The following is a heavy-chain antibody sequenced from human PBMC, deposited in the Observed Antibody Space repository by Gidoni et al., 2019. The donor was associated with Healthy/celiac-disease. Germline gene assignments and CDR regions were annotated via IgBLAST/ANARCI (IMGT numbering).Heavy chain of an antibody. CDR1: GFTFDDYA. CDR2: ISWNSGSI. D-gene: IGHD4-17*01. J-gene: IGHJ4*02. V-gene: IGHV3-9*01. Sequence: EVQLVESGGGLVQPGRSLRLSCAASGFTFDDYAMHWVRQAPGKCLEWVSGISWNSGSIGYADSVKGRFTISRDNAKNSLYLQMNSLRAEDTALYYCAKDISYGDYEYYFDYWGQGTLVTVSS. CDR3: AKDISYGDYEYYFDY.